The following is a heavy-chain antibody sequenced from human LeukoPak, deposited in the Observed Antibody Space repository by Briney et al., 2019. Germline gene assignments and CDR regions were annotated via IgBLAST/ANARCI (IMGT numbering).Heavy chain of an antibody. CDR1: GGSISSGSYY. CDR2: IFTSGST. J-gene: IGHJ6*03. V-gene: IGHV4-61*02. Sequence: SETLSLTCTVSGGSISSGSYYWSWIRQPAGKGLEWIGRIFTSGSTKYNSSLKSRVTISVDTSKNQFSLKLSSVTAADTAVYYCAREGKITMVRGVIRYYYMDVWGKGTTVTVSS. CDR3: AREGKITMVRGVIRYYYMDV. D-gene: IGHD3-10*01.